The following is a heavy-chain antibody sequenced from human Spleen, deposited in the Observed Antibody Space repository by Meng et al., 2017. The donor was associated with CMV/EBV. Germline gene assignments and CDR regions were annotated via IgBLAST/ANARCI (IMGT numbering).Heavy chain of an antibody. D-gene: IGHD6-13*01. CDR1: GFPFRNYG. J-gene: IGHJ4*02. V-gene: IGHV3-30*02. Sequence: GESLKISCAASGFPFRNYGMHWVRQAPGKGLEWVAFIRYDGSNKYYADSVKGRFTISRDNSKNTLYLQMNSLKAEDTAVYYCAKDGRYSSSWYFCDYWGQGTLVTVSS. CDR2: IRYDGSNK. CDR3: AKDGRYSSSWYFCDY.